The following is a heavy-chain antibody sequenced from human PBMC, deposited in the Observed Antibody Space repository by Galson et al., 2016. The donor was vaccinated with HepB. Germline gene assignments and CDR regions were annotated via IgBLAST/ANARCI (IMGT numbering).Heavy chain of an antibody. Sequence: SVKVSCKASGYTFTRYYIHWVRRAPGQGLEWMGVINPSGGSTKDAQKFQGRITITADGSTSTAFMVLANLRSEDTAVYYCARGGYYDSSSSLRYWGQGTLVTVSS. CDR1: GYTFTRYY. D-gene: IGHD3-22*01. J-gene: IGHJ4*02. CDR3: ARGGYYDSSSSLRY. CDR2: INPSGGST. V-gene: IGHV1-46*01.